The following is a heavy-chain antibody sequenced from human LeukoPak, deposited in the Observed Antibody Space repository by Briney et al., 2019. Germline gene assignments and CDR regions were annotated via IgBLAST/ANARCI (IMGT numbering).Heavy chain of an antibody. CDR2: IYYNVNT. Sequence: SETLSLTCAVSGGSISSYYWSWIRQPPGKGLEWIAYIYYNVNTNYNPSFKSRVTISVDTSKNQFSMKLSSMAAADTAIYYCARQPSATAAFDIWGQGTMVTVSS. J-gene: IGHJ3*02. CDR1: GGSISSYY. D-gene: IGHD5-18*01. CDR3: ARQPSATAAFDI. V-gene: IGHV4-59*08.